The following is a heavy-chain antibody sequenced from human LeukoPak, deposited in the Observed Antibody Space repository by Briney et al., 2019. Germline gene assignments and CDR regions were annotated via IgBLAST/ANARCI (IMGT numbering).Heavy chain of an antibody. CDR3: ARHAPFSSSSGDY. Sequence: SETLSLTCTVSGGSISSSSYYWGWIRQPPGKGLEWIGSIYYSGSTYYNPSLKSRVTISVDTSKNQFSLKLSSVTAADTAVYYCARHAPFSSSSGDYWGQGTLVTVSS. D-gene: IGHD6-6*01. CDR1: GGSISSSSYY. CDR2: IYYSGST. V-gene: IGHV4-39*01. J-gene: IGHJ4*02.